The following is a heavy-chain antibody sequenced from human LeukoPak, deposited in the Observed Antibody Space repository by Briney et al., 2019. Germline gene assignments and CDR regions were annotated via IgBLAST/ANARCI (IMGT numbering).Heavy chain of an antibody. V-gene: IGHV3-20*04. Sequence: GGSLRLSCAASGFTFDDYGISWVRQAPGKGLEWVSGMNWNDGSTGYADSVKGRFTISRDNAKNSLYLQMNSLRAEDTAVYYCARDGSGYDDAFDIWGQGTMVTVSS. CDR2: MNWNDGST. D-gene: IGHD3-10*01. CDR3: ARDGSGYDDAFDI. CDR1: GFTFDDYG. J-gene: IGHJ3*02.